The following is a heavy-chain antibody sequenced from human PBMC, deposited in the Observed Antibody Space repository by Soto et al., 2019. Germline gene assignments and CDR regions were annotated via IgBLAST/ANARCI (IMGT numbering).Heavy chain of an antibody. CDR2: IQSGVST. V-gene: IGHV3-66*01. J-gene: IGHJ6*04. D-gene: IGHD2-15*01. CDR3: TRDDVYCSGGGCYGVPMDV. Sequence: EVQLVESGGGLVQPGGPLRLSLAASGSIVSSKYMSWVGQSPGKGLVWVQLIQSGVSTYYAGSLKGSLTISRENSENTLFLQMNSLRVEDTAMYYCTRDDVYCSGGGCYGVPMDVWGKGTTVTFSA. CDR1: GSIVSSKY.